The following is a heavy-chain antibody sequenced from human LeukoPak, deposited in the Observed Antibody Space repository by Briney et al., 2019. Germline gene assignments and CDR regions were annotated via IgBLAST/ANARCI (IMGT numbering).Heavy chain of an antibody. CDR1: GFTFSSYA. V-gene: IGHV3-23*01. D-gene: IGHD3-10*02. CDR2: ISGSGGST. J-gene: IGHJ4*02. CDR3: SKRCGLFSYYFDY. Sequence: GGSLRLSCAASGFTFSSYAMSWVRQAPGKGLEWVSAISGSGGSTYYADSVKGRFTISRDNSKNTLYLQMNSLRAEDTAVYYLSKRCGLFSYYFDYWGQGTLVTVSS.